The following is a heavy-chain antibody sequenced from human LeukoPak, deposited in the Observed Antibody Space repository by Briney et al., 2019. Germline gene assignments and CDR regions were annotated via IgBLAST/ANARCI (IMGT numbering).Heavy chain of an antibody. D-gene: IGHD2-21*01. CDR3: ARGSKELWFDY. Sequence: SETLSLTCSVSGGSISSYYWSWIRQPPGKGLEWIGYIYNSGSTNYNPSLKSRVTISVDTSKNQFSLKLSSVTAADTAVYYCARGSKELWFDYWGQGTLVTVSS. V-gene: IGHV4-59*01. J-gene: IGHJ4*02. CDR1: GGSISSYY. CDR2: IYNSGST.